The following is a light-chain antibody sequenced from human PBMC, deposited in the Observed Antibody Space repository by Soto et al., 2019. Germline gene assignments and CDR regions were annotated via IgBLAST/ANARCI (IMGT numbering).Light chain of an antibody. V-gene: IGKV3-15*01. CDR3: QQYYDWPIT. Sequence: EIVLTQSPATLSVSPGERATLSCRASQSISSLLAWYQQKPGQAPRLLSYSASTRATGIPARFSGSGSGADFTLTISSLQSEDFAVYYCQQYYDWPITFGQGTRLDIK. CDR1: QSISSL. J-gene: IGKJ5*01. CDR2: SAS.